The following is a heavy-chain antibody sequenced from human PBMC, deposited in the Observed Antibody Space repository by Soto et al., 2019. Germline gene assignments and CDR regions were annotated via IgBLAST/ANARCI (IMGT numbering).Heavy chain of an antibody. Sequence: ASVKVSCKASGFTFTSSAMQWVRQARGQRLEWIGWIVVGGGNTNYAQKFQERVTITRDMSTSTAYMELSSLRSEDTAVYYCAAGLVNCSNTSCYGVYYYMDVWGKGTTVTVSS. CDR3: AAGLVNCSNTSCYGVYYYMDV. D-gene: IGHD2-2*01. CDR2: IVVGGGNT. J-gene: IGHJ6*03. CDR1: GFTFTSSA. V-gene: IGHV1-58*02.